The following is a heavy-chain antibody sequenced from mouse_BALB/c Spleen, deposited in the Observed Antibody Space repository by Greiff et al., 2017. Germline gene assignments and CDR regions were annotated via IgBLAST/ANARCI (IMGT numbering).Heavy chain of an antibody. V-gene: IGHV1-7*01. D-gene: IGHD1-1*01. Sequence: VQLQQSGAELAKPGASVKMSCKASGYTFTSYWMHWVKQRPGQGLEWIGYINPSTGYTEYNQKFKDKATLTADKSSSTAYMQLSSLTSEDSAVYYCARSYYGSSYNTLSMDYWGQGTSVTVSS. CDR2: INPSTGYT. CDR3: ARSYYGSSYNTLSMDY. CDR1: GYTFTSYW. J-gene: IGHJ4*01.